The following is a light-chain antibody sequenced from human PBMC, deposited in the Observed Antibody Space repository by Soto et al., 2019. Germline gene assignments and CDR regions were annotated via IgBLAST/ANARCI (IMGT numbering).Light chain of an antibody. V-gene: IGKV1-5*03. CDR3: QQYNSHSNT. CDR2: KAS. Sequence: DIQMTQSPSTLSASVGDRVTITCRASQSIGDWLAWYQQKPGKAPKLLIYKASSLESGVPSRFSGSGSWTEFTRTISSLQPDDFATYYCQQYNSHSNTFGQGTKLEIK. CDR1: QSIGDW. J-gene: IGKJ2*01.